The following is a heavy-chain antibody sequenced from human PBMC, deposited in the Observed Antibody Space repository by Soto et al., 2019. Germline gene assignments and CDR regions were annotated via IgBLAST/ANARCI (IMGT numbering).Heavy chain of an antibody. CDR1: GGTFSSYT. V-gene: IGHV1-69*02. Sequence: QVQLVQSGAEVKKPGSSVKVSCKASGGTFSSYTISWVRQAPGQGLEWMGRIIPILGIANYAQKFQGRVTSTSDKSTRTAYMELRILRSEHTAVYYCARGTAIVGPSANDAFDIWGQGTMVTVSS. CDR3: ARGTAIVGPSANDAFDI. D-gene: IGHD2-2*01. CDR2: IIPILGIA. J-gene: IGHJ3*02.